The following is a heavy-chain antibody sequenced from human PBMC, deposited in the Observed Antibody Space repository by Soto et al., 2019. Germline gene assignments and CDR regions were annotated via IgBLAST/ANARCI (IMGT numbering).Heavy chain of an antibody. D-gene: IGHD3-22*01. CDR3: TRDKNYYDSSGFRYYGMDV. Sequence: QVQLQESGPGLVKPSETLTLTCTVSGGSVSSGSYYWSWIRQPPGKGLEWIGYIFYSGSTNYNPSLKSRVTISIDTSKNQFSLKVTTVTAVDTAVYYCTRDKNYYDSSGFRYYGMDVWGQGTTVTVSS. CDR2: IFYSGST. CDR1: GGSVSSGSYY. J-gene: IGHJ6*02. V-gene: IGHV4-61*01.